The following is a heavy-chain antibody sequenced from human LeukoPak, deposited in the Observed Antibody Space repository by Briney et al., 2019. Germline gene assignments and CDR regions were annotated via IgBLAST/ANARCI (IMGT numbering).Heavy chain of an antibody. V-gene: IGHV3-30-3*01. CDR1: GFTFSSYA. Sequence: GGSLRLSCAASGFTFSSYAMHWVRQAPGKGLEWVAVISYDGSNKYYADPVKGRFTISRDNSKNTLYLQMNSLRAEDTAVYYCAREKAAAGDYWGQGTRSPSPQ. CDR3: AREKAAAGDY. CDR2: ISYDGSNK. D-gene: IGHD6-13*01. J-gene: IGHJ4*02.